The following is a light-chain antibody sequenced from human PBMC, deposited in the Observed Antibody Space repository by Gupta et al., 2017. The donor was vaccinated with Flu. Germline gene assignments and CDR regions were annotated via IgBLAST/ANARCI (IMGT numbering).Light chain of an antibody. CDR3: QQYGSSTYT. CDR2: GAS. Sequence: EIVLTQSPGTLSLSPGERATLSCRASQRVSSNFLAWYQQKRGQAPRLLIYGASSRAAGIPDRFSGSGSGTDFTLTSSRLEPEDFAVYYCQQYGSSTYTFGQGTKLEIK. J-gene: IGKJ2*01. CDR1: QRVSSNF. V-gene: IGKV3-20*01.